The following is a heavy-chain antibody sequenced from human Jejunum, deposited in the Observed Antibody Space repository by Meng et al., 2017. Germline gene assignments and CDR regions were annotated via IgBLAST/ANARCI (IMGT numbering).Heavy chain of an antibody. CDR2: IDWDADK. J-gene: IGHJ4*02. CDR3: ARTSGTYFFDY. CDR1: GFSLTTGGMR. Sequence: SGPTLVKPTQTLTLTCTFSGFSLTTGGMRVSWIRQPPGKALEWLGRIDWDADKFYNTSLKTRLTISKDTSKNQVVLTMTNMDPVDTATYYCARTSGTYFFDYWGQGTLVTVSS. D-gene: IGHD1-26*01. V-gene: IGHV2-70*04.